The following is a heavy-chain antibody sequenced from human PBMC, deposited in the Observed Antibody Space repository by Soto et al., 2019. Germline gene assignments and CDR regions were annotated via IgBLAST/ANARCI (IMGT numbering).Heavy chain of an antibody. CDR1: GFTFSSYS. CDR3: ARGHAIYGYGTKSNQFDY. CDR2: ISSSSSYI. Sequence: GGSLRLSCAASGFTFSSYSMNWVRQAPGKGLEWVSSISSSSSYIYYADSVKGRFTISRDNAKNSLYLQMNSLRAEDTAVYYCARGHAIYGYGTKSNQFDYWGQGTLVTVSS. D-gene: IGHD1-1*01. V-gene: IGHV3-21*01. J-gene: IGHJ4*02.